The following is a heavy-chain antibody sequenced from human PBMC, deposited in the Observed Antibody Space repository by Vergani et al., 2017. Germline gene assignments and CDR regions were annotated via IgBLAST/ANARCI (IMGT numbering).Heavy chain of an antibody. CDR3: ARERGLHNWFDP. Sequence: QVQLQESGPGLVKPSETLSLTCTVSGGSISSYYWSWIRQPPGKGLEWIGYIYYSGSTNYNPSLKSRVTISVDTSKNQFSLKLSSVTAADTAVYYCARERGLHNWFDPRGQGTLVTVSS. J-gene: IGHJ5*02. CDR1: GGSISSYY. D-gene: IGHD3-10*01. V-gene: IGHV4-59*01. CDR2: IYYSGST.